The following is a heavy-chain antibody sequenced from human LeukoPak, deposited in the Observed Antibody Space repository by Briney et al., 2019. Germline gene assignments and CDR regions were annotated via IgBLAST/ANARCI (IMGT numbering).Heavy chain of an antibody. CDR1: GFTFSNYD. D-gene: IGHD2-2*01. CDR2: ILNSGEST. CDR3: VSSCTSTSCYVPAY. V-gene: IGHV3-23*01. Sequence: GGSLRLSCVASGFTFSNYDMNWVRQAPGKGLEWVSGILNSGESTYYTGSVKGRFTISRDNSKNTLYVQMNSLRAEDTAVYYCVSSCTSTSCYVPAYWGQGTLVTVSS. J-gene: IGHJ4*02.